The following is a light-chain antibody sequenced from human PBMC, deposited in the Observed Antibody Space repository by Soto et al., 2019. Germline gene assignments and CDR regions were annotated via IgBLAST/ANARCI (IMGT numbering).Light chain of an antibody. V-gene: IGLV1-47*01. CDR1: SSNIGSNY. CDR2: RNN. J-gene: IGLJ2*01. CDR3: AAWDDSLSGV. Sequence: QSVLTQPPSASGPPGQRVTISCSGSSSNIGSNYVYWYQQLPGTAPKLLIYRNNQRPSGVPDLFSGSKSGTSASLAISGLRSEDEAEYYCAAWDDSLSGVFGGGTKLTVL.